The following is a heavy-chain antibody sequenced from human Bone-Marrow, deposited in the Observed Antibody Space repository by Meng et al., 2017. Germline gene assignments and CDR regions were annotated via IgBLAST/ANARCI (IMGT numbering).Heavy chain of an antibody. CDR3: ARGVASPIFSTVVTPAFDY. V-gene: IGHV4-34*01. J-gene: IGHJ4*02. Sequence: QVQLTQWGAGLLKPSETLSLTCAVYGGSFSGYYWSWIRQPPGKGLEWIGEINHSGSTNYNPSLKSRVTISVDTSKNQFSLKLSSVTAADTAVYYCARGVASPIFSTVVTPAFDYWGQGTLVTVSS. CDR2: INHSGST. D-gene: IGHD4-23*01. CDR1: GGSFSGYY.